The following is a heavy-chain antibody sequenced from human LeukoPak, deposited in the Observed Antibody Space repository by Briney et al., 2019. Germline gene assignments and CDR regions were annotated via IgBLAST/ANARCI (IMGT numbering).Heavy chain of an antibody. D-gene: IGHD2-15*01. V-gene: IGHV3-53*04. CDR2: IYSGGST. CDR1: GVTASSND. J-gene: IGHJ4*02. CDR3: NIVVVVAALHQFDY. Sequence: GGSLRLSCAASGVTASSNDMSWGRQAPGTGLEGVSGIYSGGSTYCADSVKGRFTISRHNSKNTLYLQMNSLRAEDTAVYYCNIVVVVAALHQFDYWGQGTLVTVSS.